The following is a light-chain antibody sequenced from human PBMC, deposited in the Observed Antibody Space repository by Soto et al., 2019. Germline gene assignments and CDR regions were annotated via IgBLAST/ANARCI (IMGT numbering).Light chain of an antibody. CDR1: QSLRSS. J-gene: IGKJ1*01. Sequence: MTQSPDTLSVSLGERATLSCRASQSLRSSLAWYQQKPGQAPRLLIYDASTRATGIPARFSGSGSGIDFTLTISGLQSEDFAVYYCQQYNNWPQTFGQGTKVDIK. V-gene: IGKV3-15*01. CDR2: DAS. CDR3: QQYNNWPQT.